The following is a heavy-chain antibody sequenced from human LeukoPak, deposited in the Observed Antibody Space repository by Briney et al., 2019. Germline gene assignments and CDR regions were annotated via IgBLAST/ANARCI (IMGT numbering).Heavy chain of an antibody. CDR2: IGSSGGST. V-gene: IGHV3-23*01. CDR3: VKDIQLST. CDR1: GFNFITAA. Sequence: QTGGSLRLSCAASGFNFITAAMTWVRQAPGKGLEGVSLIGSSGGSTYYADSVKGRFTISRDNSNHTLSLQMNSLRVEDTAIYYCVKDIQLSTWGLGTMVTVSS. D-gene: IGHD5-24*01. J-gene: IGHJ3*01.